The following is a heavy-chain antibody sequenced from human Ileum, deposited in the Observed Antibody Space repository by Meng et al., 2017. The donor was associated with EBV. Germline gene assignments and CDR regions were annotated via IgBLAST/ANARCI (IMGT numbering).Heavy chain of an antibody. V-gene: IGHV4-4*02. J-gene: IGHJ4*02. Sequence: VQEVESGPGLVMPSETLSLACAVPGGSISRSDWWSCVRQPPGKGLEWIGETSHSGSPNYSPSLKSRVTISLDKSKNQLSLKLNSVTAADTAVYYCASSDYYRSDYWGQGTLVTVSS. CDR2: TSHSGSP. D-gene: IGHD3-22*01. CDR3: ASSDYYRSDY. CDR1: GGSISRSDW.